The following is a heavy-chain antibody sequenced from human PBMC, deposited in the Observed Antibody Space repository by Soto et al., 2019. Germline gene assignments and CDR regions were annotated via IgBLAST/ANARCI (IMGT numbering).Heavy chain of an antibody. V-gene: IGHV1-69*01. CDR3: TSGGIGGGRYGMDV. D-gene: IGHD3-16*01. J-gene: IGHJ6*02. Sequence: QVQLVQSGAEVKKPGSSVKVSCTASGGTFSSYAISWVRQAPGQGLEWMGGIIPIFGTATYAQKFQGRVTIAADESTSKAYMELSSLRSEDTAVYYCTSGGIGGGRYGMDVWGQGTTVTVSS. CDR2: IIPIFGTA. CDR1: GGTFSSYA.